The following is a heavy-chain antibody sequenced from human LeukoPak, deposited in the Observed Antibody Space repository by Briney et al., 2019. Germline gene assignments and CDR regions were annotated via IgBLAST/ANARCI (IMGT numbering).Heavy chain of an antibody. J-gene: IGHJ4*02. CDR3: ARERKSILTDY. CDR1: GYTFTSYG. D-gene: IGHD3-9*01. V-gene: IGHV1-18*01. Sequence: TSVTLSCTASGYTFTSYGVSWLRQAPRPRLEWMGWIRAYNGNTNYAQKLQGRLTMTTDTSTSTAYMELRSLRSDDTAVYYWARERKSILTDYWGQGTLVTVSS. CDR2: IRAYNGNT.